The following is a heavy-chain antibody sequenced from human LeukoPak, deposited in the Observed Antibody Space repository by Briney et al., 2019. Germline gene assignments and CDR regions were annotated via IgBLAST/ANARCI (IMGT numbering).Heavy chain of an antibody. CDR3: AGLLGYCSSTSCYRAFDI. Sequence: SETLSLTCTVSGGSISSYYWSWIRQPAGKGLEWIGRIYTSGSTNYNPSLKSRVTMSVDTSKNQFSLKLSSVTAADTAVYYCAGLLGYCSSTSCYRAFDIWGQGTMVTVSS. CDR2: IYTSGST. J-gene: IGHJ3*02. CDR1: GGSISSYY. V-gene: IGHV4-4*07. D-gene: IGHD2-2*01.